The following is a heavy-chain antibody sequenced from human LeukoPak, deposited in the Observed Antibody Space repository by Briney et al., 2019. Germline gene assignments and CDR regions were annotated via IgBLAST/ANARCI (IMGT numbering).Heavy chain of an antibody. V-gene: IGHV3-7*04. D-gene: IGHD5-24*01. CDR3: TRVGYIDEGIDY. CDR1: GFTFSNYA. CDR2: IKQDGSKK. J-gene: IGHJ4*02. Sequence: PGGSLRLSCAASGFTFSNYAMHWVRQAPGKGLEWVANIKQDGSKKSYVDSVKGRFTISRDNAKNSLYLQMNSPRAEDTAIYYCTRVGYIDEGIDYWGQGTLVTVSS.